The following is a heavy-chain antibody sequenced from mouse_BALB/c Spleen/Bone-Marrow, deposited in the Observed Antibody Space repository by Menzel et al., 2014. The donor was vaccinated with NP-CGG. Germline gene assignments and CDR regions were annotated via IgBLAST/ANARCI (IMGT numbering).Heavy chain of an antibody. CDR1: GFTFSSYA. D-gene: IGHD2-10*02. V-gene: IGHV5-6-5*01. Sequence: EVKLVESGGGLVKPGGSLKLSCAASGFTFSSYAMSWVRQTPEKRLEWVASISSGGSTYYPDSVKGRFTISRDNARNIRYLQMSSLRSEDTAMYYCAREEYGQKVYAMDYWGQGTSVTVSS. J-gene: IGHJ4*01. CDR3: AREEYGQKVYAMDY. CDR2: ISSGGST.